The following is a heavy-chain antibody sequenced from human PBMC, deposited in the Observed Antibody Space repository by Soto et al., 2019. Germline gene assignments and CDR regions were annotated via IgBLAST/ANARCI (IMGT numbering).Heavy chain of an antibody. J-gene: IGHJ4*02. V-gene: IGHV3-30-3*01. CDR3: ERYYHDGSGRFDY. Sequence: QVQLVESGGGMVQPGTSLRLSCAASGITFSAFAMHWVRQAPGKGLEWVARISYDGSASSNAGSVKGRFTISRDNSRSTLSLQMNILRTDDTAIYSCERYYHDGSGRFDYWGQGARVTVSS. D-gene: IGHD3-22*01. CDR2: ISYDGSAS. CDR1: GITFSAFA.